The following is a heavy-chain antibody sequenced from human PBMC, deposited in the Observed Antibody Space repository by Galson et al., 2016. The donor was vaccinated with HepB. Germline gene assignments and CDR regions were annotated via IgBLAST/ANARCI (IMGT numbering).Heavy chain of an antibody. J-gene: IGHJ5*02. Sequence: SVKVSCKASGYPFNNYDVTWVRQAAGQGLEWMGWMNPISGSTGYAQKSQGRVTMTRDTAIGTAYMELSSRTSEDSAMYYCTREECTGTDGRFGPGGQGTLVTVSS. CDR1: GYPFNNYD. CDR2: MNPISGST. D-gene: IGHD2-8*02. CDR3: TREECTGTDGRFGP. V-gene: IGHV1-8*01.